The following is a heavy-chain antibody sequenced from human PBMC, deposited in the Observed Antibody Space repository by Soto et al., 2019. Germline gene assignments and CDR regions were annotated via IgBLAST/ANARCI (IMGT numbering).Heavy chain of an antibody. CDR3: RKTRFPEGIYSFHN. CDR2: MNLGGTTQ. CDR1: GFSFSDYS. Sequence: XXSLRLSFAASGFSFSDYSMHWVLQAPGKGLKLVGFMNLGGTTQDYGESVKGRFTISKAKPMKTVYLRMNSLRVKDAAVYYCRKTRFPEGIYSFHNWGQEARVTASS. V-gene: IGHV3-23*03. J-gene: IGHJ4*02. D-gene: IGHD2-15*01.